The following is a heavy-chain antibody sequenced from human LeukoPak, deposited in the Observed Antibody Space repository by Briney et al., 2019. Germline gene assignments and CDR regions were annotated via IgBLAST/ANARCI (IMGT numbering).Heavy chain of an antibody. Sequence: ASVKVSCKASGYTFTSYGISWVGQAPGQGVEGMGWISAYNRNTNYAQKLQGRVTTTTDTSTSTAYMELRSLRSDDTAVYYCARGQAAAVGFLGVFDIWGQGTMVTVSS. D-gene: IGHD6-13*01. CDR3: ARGQAAAVGFLGVFDI. J-gene: IGHJ3*02. CDR2: ISAYNRNT. V-gene: IGHV1-18*01. CDR1: GYTFTSYG.